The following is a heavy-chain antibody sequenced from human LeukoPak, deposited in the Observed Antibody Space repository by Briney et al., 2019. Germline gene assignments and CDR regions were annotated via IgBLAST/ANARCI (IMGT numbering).Heavy chain of an antibody. V-gene: IGHV3-15*01. D-gene: IGHD3-3*01. Sequence: GGSLRLSCAASGFTFSNAWMSWVRQAPGKGLEWVGRIKSKTDGGTTDYAAPVKGRFTISRDDSKNTLYLQMNSLKTEDTAMYYCTVLGFLECIDYWGQGTLVTVSS. J-gene: IGHJ4*02. CDR3: TVLGFLECIDY. CDR2: IKSKTDGGTT. CDR1: GFTFSNAW.